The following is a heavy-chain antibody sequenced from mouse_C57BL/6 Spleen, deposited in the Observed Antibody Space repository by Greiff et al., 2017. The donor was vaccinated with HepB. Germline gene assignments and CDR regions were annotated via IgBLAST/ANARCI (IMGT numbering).Heavy chain of an antibody. CDR3: ARGYEFDY. V-gene: IGHV1-76*01. Sequence: VQLQQSGAELVRPGASVKLSCKASGYTFTDYYINWVKQRPGQGLEWIARIYPGSGNTYYNEKFKGKATLTAEKYSSTAYMQLSSLTSEDSAVYFCARGYEFDYWGQGTTLTVSS. D-gene: IGHD2-10*02. CDR2: IYPGSGNT. J-gene: IGHJ2*01. CDR1: GYTFTDYY.